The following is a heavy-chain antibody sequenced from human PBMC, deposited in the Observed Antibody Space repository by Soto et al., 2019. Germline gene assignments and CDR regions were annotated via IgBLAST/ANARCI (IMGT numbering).Heavy chain of an antibody. V-gene: IGHV1-69*13. D-gene: IGHD6-6*01. Sequence: GASVKVSCKASGGAFSSYAISWVRQAPGQGLEWMGGIIPIFGTANYAQKFQGRVTITADESTSTAYMELGSLRSEDTAVYYCARAAAARPYYFDYWGQGTLVTVSS. CDR2: IIPIFGTA. CDR1: GGAFSSYA. J-gene: IGHJ4*02. CDR3: ARAAAARPYYFDY.